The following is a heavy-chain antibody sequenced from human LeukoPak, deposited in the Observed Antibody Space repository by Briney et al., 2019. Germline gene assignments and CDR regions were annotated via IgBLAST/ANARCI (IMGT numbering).Heavy chain of an antibody. CDR1: GGSTSSGDYY. CDR3: ARAFITIFGVVTYYFDY. CDR2: IYYSGST. V-gene: IGHV4-30-4*01. D-gene: IGHD3-3*01. J-gene: IGHJ4*02. Sequence: SQTLSLTCTVSGGSTSSGDYYWSWIRQPPGKGLEWIGYIYYSGSTYYNPSLKSRVTISVDTSKNQFSLKLSSVTAADTAVYYCARAFITIFGVVTYYFDYWGQGTLVTVSS.